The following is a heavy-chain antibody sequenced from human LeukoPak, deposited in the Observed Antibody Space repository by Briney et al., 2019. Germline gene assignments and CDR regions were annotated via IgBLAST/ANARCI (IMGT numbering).Heavy chain of an antibody. D-gene: IGHD3-10*01. V-gene: IGHV3-53*01. CDR2: IYSGGST. CDR3: AREFQDYYGSGSYFDY. J-gene: IGHJ4*02. Sequence: GGSLRLSCAASGFTVSSNYMSWVRQAPGKGLEWVSVIYSGGSTYYADPVKGRFTISRDNSKNTLYLQMNSLRAEDTAVYYCAREFQDYYGSGSYFDYWGQGTLVTVSS. CDR1: GFTVSSNY.